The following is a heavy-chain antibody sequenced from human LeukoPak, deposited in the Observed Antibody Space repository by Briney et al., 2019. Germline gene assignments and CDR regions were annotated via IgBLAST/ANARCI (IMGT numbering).Heavy chain of an antibody. CDR1: AFTFRSYA. CDR3: ARDPGVFGESPRD. CDR2: ISYAGSNK. J-gene: IGHJ4*02. V-gene: IGHV3-30*01. Sequence: PGGSLRLSCPASAFTFRSYAMHWVRQAPGKGREWVALISYAGSNKSYADSVKGRFTISRENSKNTLYLQRNSLRAEDTAVYYCARDPGVFGESPRDWGQGTLVTVSS. D-gene: IGHD3-10*02.